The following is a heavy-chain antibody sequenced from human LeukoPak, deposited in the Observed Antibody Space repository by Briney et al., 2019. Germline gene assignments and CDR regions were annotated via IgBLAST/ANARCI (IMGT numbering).Heavy chain of an antibody. V-gene: IGHV3-33*01. CDR1: GFTVSSYG. J-gene: IGHJ4*02. Sequence: GRSLRLSCAASGFTVSSYGMHWVRQAPGKGLEWVAVIWYDGSNKYYADSVKGRFTISRDNSKNTLYLQMNSLRAEDTAVYYCARHREGDGYNWYYFDYWGQGTLVTVSS. CDR3: ARHREGDGYNWYYFDY. CDR2: IWYDGSNK. D-gene: IGHD5-24*01.